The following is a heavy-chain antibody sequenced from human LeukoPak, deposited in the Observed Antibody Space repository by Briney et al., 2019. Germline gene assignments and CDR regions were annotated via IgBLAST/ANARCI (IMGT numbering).Heavy chain of an antibody. J-gene: IGHJ5*02. Sequence: ASVKVSCKASGYTFTGYYIHWVRQAPGQGLEWMGWINPKSGGTNYAQMFQGRVTMTRDTSISTAYMELSRLTSDDTAVYYCARGKGTTLVPWLDPWGQGTLVTVSS. CDR1: GYTFTGYY. CDR2: INPKSGGT. D-gene: IGHD1-1*01. CDR3: ARGKGTTLVPWLDP. V-gene: IGHV1-2*02.